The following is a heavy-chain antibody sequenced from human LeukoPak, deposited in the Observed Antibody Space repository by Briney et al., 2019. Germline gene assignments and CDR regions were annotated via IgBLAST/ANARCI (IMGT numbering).Heavy chain of an antibody. CDR2: ISGSGGST. Sequence: GGSLRLSCAASGFTFSSYAMSWVRQAPGKGLEWVSAISGSGGSTYYADSVKGRFTISRDNSKNTLYLQMNSLRAEDTAVYYSANAIAGYSSSWYPFDYWGQGTLVTVSS. CDR3: ANAIAGYSSSWYPFDY. V-gene: IGHV3-23*01. J-gene: IGHJ4*02. D-gene: IGHD6-13*01. CDR1: GFTFSSYA.